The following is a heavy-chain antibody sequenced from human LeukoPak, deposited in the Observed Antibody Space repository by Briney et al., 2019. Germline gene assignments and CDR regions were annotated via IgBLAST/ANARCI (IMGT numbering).Heavy chain of an antibody. D-gene: IGHD3-10*01. CDR3: ARARPMVRGVIDAFDI. J-gene: IGHJ3*02. CDR2: IYYSGST. CDR1: GGSISSGGYY. Sequence: SETLSLTCTVSGGSISSGGYYWSWIRQHPGKGLEWIGYIYYSGSTYYNPSLKSRVTKSVDTSKNQFSLKLSSVTAADTAVYYCARARPMVRGVIDAFDIWGQGTMVTVSS. V-gene: IGHV4-31*03.